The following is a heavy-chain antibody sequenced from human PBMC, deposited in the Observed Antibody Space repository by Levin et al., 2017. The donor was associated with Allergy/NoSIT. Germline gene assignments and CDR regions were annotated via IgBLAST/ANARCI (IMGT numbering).Heavy chain of an antibody. CDR2: IYHSGST. D-gene: IGHD6-13*01. CDR3: ASSSWYLDAFDI. CDR1: GYSISSGYY. Sequence: SETLSLTCAVSGYSISSGYYWGWIRQPPGKGLEWIGSIYHSGSTYYNPSLKSRVTISVDTSKNQFSLKLSSVTAADTAVYYCASSSWYLDAFDIWGQGTMVTVSS. J-gene: IGHJ3*02. V-gene: IGHV4-38-2*01.